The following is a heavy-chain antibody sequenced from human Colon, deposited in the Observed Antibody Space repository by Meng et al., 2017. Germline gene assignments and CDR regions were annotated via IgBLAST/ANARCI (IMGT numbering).Heavy chain of an antibody. CDR2: ISTTGSIA. CDR3: ATTGSRSSGS. Sequence: VRLLECVGVWVKPGGSRRLSCAADGFIVSDYYMAWIRQTQGKGLEWVSYISTTGSIAYYAVSVKGRFTISRDNAKNSVYMQMNSLRAEDTAVYYCATTGSRSSGSWGQGTLVTVSS. V-gene: IGHV3-11*01. J-gene: IGHJ4*02. D-gene: IGHD3-22*01. CDR1: GFIVSDYY.